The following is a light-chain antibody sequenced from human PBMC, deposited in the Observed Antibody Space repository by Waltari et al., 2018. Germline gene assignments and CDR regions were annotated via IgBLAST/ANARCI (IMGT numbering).Light chain of an antibody. J-gene: IGKJ2*01. CDR3: LQYFDVPQT. CDR1: QSVFLSSNHKKY. Sequence: VMTQSPASLAVSLGERATLTCRSSQSVFLSSNHKKYVAWYQHKPGHPPKLLIYWASIREAGVPDRFTCSGSGTQFTITISSLQAEDVAVYFCLQYFDVPQTFGQGTKLEI. V-gene: IGKV4-1*01. CDR2: WAS.